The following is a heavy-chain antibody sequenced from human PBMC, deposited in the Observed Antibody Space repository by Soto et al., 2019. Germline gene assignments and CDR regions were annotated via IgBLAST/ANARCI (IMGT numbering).Heavy chain of an antibody. D-gene: IGHD3-22*01. V-gene: IGHV4-30-4*01. CDR1: GGSISSGDYY. J-gene: IGHJ4*02. Sequence: QVQLQESGPGLVKPSQTLSLTCTVSGGSISSGDYYWSWIRQPPGKGLEWIGYIYYSENTYYNPSLKSRVSISVDMSKNHFSLKLSSVTAADTAVYYCARVQAYDSSGYYYDYFDYWGQGTLVTVSS. CDR3: ARVQAYDSSGYYYDYFDY. CDR2: IYYSENT.